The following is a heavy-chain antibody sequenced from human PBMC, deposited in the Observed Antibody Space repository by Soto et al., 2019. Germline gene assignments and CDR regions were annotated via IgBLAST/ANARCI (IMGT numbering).Heavy chain of an antibody. CDR2: IGASGAGT. Sequence: EVQLLESGGGLVQPGGSLRLSCAASGFTFSSYAMSWVRQAPGKGLEWVSGIGASGAGTYYADFVKGRFIISRDNSKNTLHLQMNSRRAEDTAVYYCAVRKTGSYFDYWGQGTLVTVSS. J-gene: IGHJ4*02. CDR1: GFTFSSYA. CDR3: AVRKTGSYFDY. V-gene: IGHV3-23*01. D-gene: IGHD1-26*01.